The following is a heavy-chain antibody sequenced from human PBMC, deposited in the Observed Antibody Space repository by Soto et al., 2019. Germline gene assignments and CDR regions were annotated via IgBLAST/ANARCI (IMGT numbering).Heavy chain of an antibody. CDR1: GYTFTSYG. V-gene: IGHV1-18*01. CDR3: AGEIGQPGEDYYYYGMDV. J-gene: IGHJ6*02. Sequence: QVQLVQSGAEVKKPGASVKVSCKASGYTFTSYGISWVRQAPGQGLEWMGWISAYNGNTNYAQKLQGRVTMTTDTSTSTVYMELRSLRSDDTAVYYCAGEIGQPGEDYYYYGMDVWGQGTTVTVSS. D-gene: IGHD3-10*01. CDR2: ISAYNGNT.